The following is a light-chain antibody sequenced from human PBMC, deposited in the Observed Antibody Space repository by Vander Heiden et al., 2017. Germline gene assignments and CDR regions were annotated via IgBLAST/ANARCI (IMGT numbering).Light chain of an antibody. CDR1: KLGDKY. V-gene: IGLV3-1*01. CDR3: QEWDSRTAG. J-gene: IGLJ2*01. Sequence: SYELTQPPSVSVSPGQTASITCSGDKLGDKYACWYQQKPGQSPGRGIYQDSKRPSGIPERFYGSNSGTKANLNISGTQAMDESDDYCQEWDSRTAGFGGGTKLTVL. CDR2: QDS.